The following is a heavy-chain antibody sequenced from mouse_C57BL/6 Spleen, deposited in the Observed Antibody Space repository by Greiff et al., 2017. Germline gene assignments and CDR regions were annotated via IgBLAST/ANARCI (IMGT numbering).Heavy chain of an antibody. D-gene: IGHD1-1*01. Sequence: EVQWVESGGGLVKPGGSLKLSCAASGFTFSSYAMSWVRQTPEKRLEWVATISDGGSYTYYPDNVKGRFTISRDNAKNNLYLQMSHLKSEDTAMYYCAREGTTVVAPLGYWGQGTTLTVSS. CDR1: GFTFSSYA. CDR2: ISDGGSYT. J-gene: IGHJ2*01. V-gene: IGHV5-4*01. CDR3: AREGTTVVAPLGY.